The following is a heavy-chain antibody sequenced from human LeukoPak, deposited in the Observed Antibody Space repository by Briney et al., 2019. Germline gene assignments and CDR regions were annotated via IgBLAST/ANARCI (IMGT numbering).Heavy chain of an antibody. CDR2: IWYDGSNK. V-gene: IGHV3-33*01. CDR1: GFTFSSYG. D-gene: IGHD4-17*01. Sequence: GGSLRLSCAASGFTFSSYGMHWVRQAPGKGLEWVAVIWYDGSNKYYADSVKGRFTISRDNSKNTLYLQMNSLRAEDTAVYYCARGYGDYPTHYYGMGVWGQGTTVTVSS. CDR3: ARGYGDYPTHYYGMGV. J-gene: IGHJ6*02.